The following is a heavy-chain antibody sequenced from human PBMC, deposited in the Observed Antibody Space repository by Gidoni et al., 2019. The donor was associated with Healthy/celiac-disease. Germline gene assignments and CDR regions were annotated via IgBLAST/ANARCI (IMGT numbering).Heavy chain of an antibody. J-gene: IGHJ4*02. V-gene: IGHV3-21*01. CDR1: GFTFSSYS. Sequence: EVQLVESGGGLVKPGGSLRLSCAASGFTFSSYSMNWVRQAPGKGLEWVSSMSSSSSYIYYADSVKGRFTISRDNAKNSLYLQMNSLRAEDTSVYYCAREGVILLMGNDYWGQGTLVTVSS. CDR3: AREGVILLMGNDY. CDR2: MSSSSSYI. D-gene: IGHD2-8*01.